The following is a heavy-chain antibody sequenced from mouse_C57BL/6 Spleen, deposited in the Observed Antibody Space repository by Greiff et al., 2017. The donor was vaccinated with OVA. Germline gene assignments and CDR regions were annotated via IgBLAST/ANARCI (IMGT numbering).Heavy chain of an antibody. CDR3: ARGTGYAMDY. CDR1: GYTFTSYW. Sequence: QVQLQQPGAELVKPGASVQLSCKASGYTFTSYWMHWVKQRPGRGLEWLGRIDPTSGGPKYNEQLKSKATLTGDKPSSTADMQRSSLTSEDSAVYYCARGTGYAMDYWGQGTSVTVSS. J-gene: IGHJ4*01. D-gene: IGHD4-1*01. CDR2: IDPTSGGP. V-gene: IGHV1-72*01.